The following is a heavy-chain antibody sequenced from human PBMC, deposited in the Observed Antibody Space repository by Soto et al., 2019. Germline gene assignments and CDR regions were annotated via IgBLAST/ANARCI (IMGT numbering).Heavy chain of an antibody. CDR1: GYTFTSYA. D-gene: IGHD3-22*01. Sequence: ASVKVSCKASGYTFTSYAMHWVRQAPGQRLEWMGWINAGNGNTKYSQKFQGRVTITRDTSASTAYMELSSLRPEDTAVYYCARAYYYDSSGTPLVYYYYGMDVWGQGTTVTVSS. CDR3: ARAYYYDSSGTPLVYYYYGMDV. V-gene: IGHV1-3*01. CDR2: INAGNGNT. J-gene: IGHJ6*02.